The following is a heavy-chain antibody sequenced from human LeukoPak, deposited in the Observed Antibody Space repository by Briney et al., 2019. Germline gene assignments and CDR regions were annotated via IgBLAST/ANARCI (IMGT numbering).Heavy chain of an antibody. D-gene: IGHD4-17*01. CDR3: AREGTYGDYYYGMDV. J-gene: IGHJ6*04. CDR1: GGSISSSNW. V-gene: IGHV4-4*02. CDR2: IYHSGST. Sequence: SETLSLTCAVSGGSISSSNWWSWVRQPPGKGLEWIGEIYHSGSTNYNPSLKSRVTISVDKSKNQFPLKLSSVTAADTAVYYCAREGTYGDYYYGMDVWGKGTTVTVSS.